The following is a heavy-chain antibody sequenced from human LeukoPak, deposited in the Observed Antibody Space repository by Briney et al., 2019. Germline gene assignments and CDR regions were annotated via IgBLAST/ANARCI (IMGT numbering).Heavy chain of an antibody. D-gene: IGHD3-10*01. CDR1: RYTFTDYY. CDR3: AREEISGWFYFDY. J-gene: IGHJ4*02. CDR2: INPNSGAT. Sequence: ASVKVSCKASRYTFTDYYIHWVRQAPGQGLEWMGRINPNSGATNYAQKFQGRVSMTRDTSIRTAYMDLSGLSPDDTAVYYCAREEISGWFYFDYWGQGTLVTVSS. V-gene: IGHV1-2*02.